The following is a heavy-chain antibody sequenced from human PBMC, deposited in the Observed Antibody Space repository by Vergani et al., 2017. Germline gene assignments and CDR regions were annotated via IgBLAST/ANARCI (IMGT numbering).Heavy chain of an antibody. CDR2: IYYSGST. D-gene: IGHD1-1*01. CDR3: ARGAAGTRGRYYMDV. CDR1: GGSISSSSYY. Sequence: QLQLQESGPGLVKPSETLSLTCTVSGGSISSSSYYWGWIRQPPGKGLEWIGSIYYSGSTYYNPSLKSRVTISVDTSKNQFSLTLSSVTAADTAVYYCARGAAGTRGRYYMDVWGKGTTVTVSS. V-gene: IGHV4-39*01. J-gene: IGHJ6*03.